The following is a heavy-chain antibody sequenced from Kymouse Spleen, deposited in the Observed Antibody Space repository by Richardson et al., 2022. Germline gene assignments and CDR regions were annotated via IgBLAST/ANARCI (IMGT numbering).Heavy chain of an antibody. D-gene: IGHD3-10*01. CDR1: GFTFSSYA. V-gene: IGHV3-23*04. Sequence: EVQLVESGGGLVQPGGSLRLSCAASGFTFSSYAMSWVRQAPGKGLEWVSAISGSGGSTYYADSVKGRFTISRDNSKNTLYLQMNSLRAEDTAVYYCAKGRDYGSGSSLVYGMDVWGQGTTVTVSS. CDR3: AKGRDYGSGSSLVYGMDV. CDR2: ISGSGGST. J-gene: IGHJ6*02.